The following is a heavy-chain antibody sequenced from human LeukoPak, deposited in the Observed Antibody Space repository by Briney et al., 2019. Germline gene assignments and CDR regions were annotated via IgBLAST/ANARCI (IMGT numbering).Heavy chain of an antibody. Sequence: PGGSLCPSCAASGFTFDDYAMHWVRQAPGKGLEWVSLISGGGGSTYSADSVKGRFTISRDNSKKSLYLQMNSLRTEDTTLYYCAKDMDGGHDYCDYGGRNWFDRWGQENLLSVSS. V-gene: IGHV3-43*02. CDR2: ISGGGGST. D-gene: IGHD4-17*01. J-gene: IGHJ5*02. CDR3: AKDMDGGHDYCDYGGRNWFDR. CDR1: GFTFDDYA.